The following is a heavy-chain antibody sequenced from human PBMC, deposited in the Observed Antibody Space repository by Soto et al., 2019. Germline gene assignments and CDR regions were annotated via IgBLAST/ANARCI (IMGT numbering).Heavy chain of an antibody. CDR2: MNPNSGNT. D-gene: IGHD3-22*01. Sequence: QVQLVQSGAEVKKPGASVKVSCKASGCTFTSYDINWVRQATGQGLEWMGWMNPNSGNTAYAQKFQGRVTMTRNTSISTAYMELSSLRSEDTAVYYCARVKSSGYYYDYWGQGTLVTVSS. V-gene: IGHV1-8*01. CDR1: GCTFTSYD. J-gene: IGHJ4*02. CDR3: ARVKSSGYYYDY.